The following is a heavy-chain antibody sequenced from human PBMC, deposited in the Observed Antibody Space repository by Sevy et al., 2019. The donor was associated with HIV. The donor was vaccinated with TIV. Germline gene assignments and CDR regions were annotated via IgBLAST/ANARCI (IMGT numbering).Heavy chain of an antibody. CDR1: GYTFSSYG. V-gene: IGHV1-18*01. J-gene: IGHJ4*02. CDR3: ARGFSGSFADY. CDR2: VSAFNGHT. D-gene: IGHD1-26*01. Sequence: ASVKVSCKASGYTFSSYGINWVRQAPGQGLEWMGWVSAFNGHTNYAQTLQDRVTMTTDTSTNTAYMELRSLRSDDTAIYYCARGFSGSFADYWGQGTLVTVSS.